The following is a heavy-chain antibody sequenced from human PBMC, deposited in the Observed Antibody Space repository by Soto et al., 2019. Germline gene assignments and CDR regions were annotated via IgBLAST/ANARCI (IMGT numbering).Heavy chain of an antibody. J-gene: IGHJ4*02. D-gene: IGHD2-8*02. CDR3: ARDKITGLFDS. Sequence: QVQLQQWGAGLLKPSETLSLTCAVYGGSFSGYYWTWIRQPPGTGLEWIGEINHSGSTNYNPSLKSRVTISVDTSKNQFSLKLTSVTAADTAVYYCARDKITGLFDSWGKGTLVTVS. V-gene: IGHV4-34*01. CDR2: INHSGST. CDR1: GGSFSGYY.